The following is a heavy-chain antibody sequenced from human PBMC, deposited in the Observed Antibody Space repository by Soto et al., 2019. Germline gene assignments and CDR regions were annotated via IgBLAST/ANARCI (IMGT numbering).Heavy chain of an antibody. CDR3: ATQGITGTTTYYYYYMDV. D-gene: IGHD1-7*01. CDR2: IYPGDSDT. V-gene: IGHV5-51*03. Sequence: GAEVKKPGESLKISCKGSGYSFTSYWIGWVRQMPGKGLEWMGIIYPGDSDTRYSPSFQGQVTISADKSISTAYLQWSSLKASDTAMYYCATQGITGTTTYYYYYMDVWGKGTTVTVSS. CDR1: GYSFTSYW. J-gene: IGHJ6*03.